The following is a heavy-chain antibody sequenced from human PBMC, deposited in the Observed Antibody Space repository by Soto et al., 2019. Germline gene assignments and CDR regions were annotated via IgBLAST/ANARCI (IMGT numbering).Heavy chain of an antibody. D-gene: IGHD1-26*01. CDR1: GFTFSSYA. J-gene: IGHJ4*02. V-gene: IGHV3-23*01. Sequence: GGSLRLSCAASGFTFSSYAMSWVRQAPGKGLEWVSGINGVGRSTYYADSVKGRFTISRDNLRNTLYLEMNSLGVGDTAVYYCAKDQTEWELRAFDNWGQGTRVTLXS. CDR2: INGVGRST. CDR3: AKDQTEWELRAFDN.